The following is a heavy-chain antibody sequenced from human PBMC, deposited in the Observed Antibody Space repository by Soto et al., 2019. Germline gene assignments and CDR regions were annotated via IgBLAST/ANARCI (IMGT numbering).Heavy chain of an antibody. CDR3: ANGRATYGLLTHDY. D-gene: IGHD3-10*01. CDR2: LTGSSSNI. V-gene: IGHV3-23*01. J-gene: IGHJ4*02. CDR1: GFSFRNYA. Sequence: GGSLRLSCAASGFSFRNYAMSWVRQAPGKGLEWISTLTGSSSNIYYADSVKGRFAISRDNSRNTLYLQMNSLTAEDTAVYYCANGRATYGLLTHDYWGQGTLVTVSS.